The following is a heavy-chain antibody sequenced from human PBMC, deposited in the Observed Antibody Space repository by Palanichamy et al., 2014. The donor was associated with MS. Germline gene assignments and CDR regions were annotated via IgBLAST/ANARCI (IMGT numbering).Heavy chain of an antibody. CDR1: GGSFSGYY. CDR3: ARGFVAYTTSTAWGY. V-gene: IGHV4-34*01. CDR2: INHSGST. Sequence: GAGLLKPSETLSLTCSVYGGSFSGYYWSWIRQPPGKGLEWIGEINHSGSTNYNPSLKSRVTISVDTSKNQFSLTLSSVTAADTALYYCARGFVAYTTSTAWGYWGQGTLVTVSS. J-gene: IGHJ4*02. D-gene: IGHD2-2*01.